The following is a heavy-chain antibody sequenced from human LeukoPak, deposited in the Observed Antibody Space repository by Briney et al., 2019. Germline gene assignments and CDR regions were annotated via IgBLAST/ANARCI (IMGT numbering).Heavy chain of an antibody. CDR3: ARDRSGYYYASLDY. J-gene: IGHJ4*02. CDR2: IIPIFGTA. Sequence: ASVKVSCKASGGTFSSYAISRVRQAPGQGLEWMGGIIPIFGTANYAQKFQGRVTITADESTSTAYMGLSSLRSEDTAVYYCARDRSGYYYASLDYWGQGTLVTVSS. CDR1: GGTFSSYA. D-gene: IGHD3-22*01. V-gene: IGHV1-69*13.